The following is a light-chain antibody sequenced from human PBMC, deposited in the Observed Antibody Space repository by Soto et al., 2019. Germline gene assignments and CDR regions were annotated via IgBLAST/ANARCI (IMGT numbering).Light chain of an antibody. CDR3: QQYNSYPTT. CDR2: DAS. Sequence: EILMTQSPSTLSASPGERATLSCRASQSISSWLAWYQQKPGKAPKLLIYDASSWESGVPSRFSGSGSGTEFTLTISSLQPDDFATYYCQQYNSYPTTFGQGTRVEIK. J-gene: IGKJ1*01. CDR1: QSISSW. V-gene: IGKV1-5*01.